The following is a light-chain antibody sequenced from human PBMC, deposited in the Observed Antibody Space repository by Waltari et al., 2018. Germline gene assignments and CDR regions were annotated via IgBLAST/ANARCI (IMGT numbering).Light chain of an antibody. Sequence: QSALTQPPSASGSPGQSVTISCSGSSSDLGTYKFVSWYQQHPGKSPKLISYEVNQRPSGVPDRVSGSKSGNTASLTVSGLLPEDEADYYCSSYAGTKKLLFGGVTKLTVL. J-gene: IGLJ2*01. CDR1: SSDLGTYKF. V-gene: IGLV2-8*01. CDR3: SSYAGTKKLL. CDR2: EVN.